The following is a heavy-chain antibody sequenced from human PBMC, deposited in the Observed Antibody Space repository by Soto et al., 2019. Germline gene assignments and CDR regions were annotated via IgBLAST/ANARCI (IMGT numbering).Heavy chain of an antibody. Sequence: EVQLLESWGGLVQPGGSLRLSCAASGFTFSIYAMSWVRQAPGKGLEWVSAISGSGGSTYYADYVKGRFTISRDNSKNSLYLQMNSMRAEDTAVYYCAKARAQYYDFWSGYPVDYWGQGTLVTVSS. V-gene: IGHV3-23*01. CDR2: ISGSGGST. J-gene: IGHJ4*02. CDR1: GFTFSIYA. CDR3: AKARAQYYDFWSGYPVDY. D-gene: IGHD3-3*01.